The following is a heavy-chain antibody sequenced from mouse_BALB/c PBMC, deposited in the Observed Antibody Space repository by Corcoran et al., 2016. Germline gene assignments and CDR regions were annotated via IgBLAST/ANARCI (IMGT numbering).Heavy chain of an antibody. CDR2: IDPANGNT. J-gene: IGHJ1*01. V-gene: IGHV14-3*02. CDR1: GFNNKDTY. Sequence: EVQLKQSGAELVKPGASVKLSCTASGFNNKDTYMHWVKQRPEQGLEWIGRIDPANGNTKYDPKFQGKATITADTSSNTAYLQLSSLTSEDTAVYYCARWDWYFDVWGAGTTVTVSS. CDR3: ARWDWYFDV.